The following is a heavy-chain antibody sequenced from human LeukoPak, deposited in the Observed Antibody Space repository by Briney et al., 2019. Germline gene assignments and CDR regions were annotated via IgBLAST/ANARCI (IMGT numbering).Heavy chain of an antibody. Sequence: GGSLRLSCAASGFTFSSYGMHWVRQAPDKGLEWVAVIWYDGSNKYYADSVKGRFTISRDNSKNTLYLQMNSLRAEDTAVYYCAKDLEGATDYWGQGTLVTVSS. J-gene: IGHJ4*02. CDR2: IWYDGSNK. D-gene: IGHD1-26*01. CDR3: AKDLEGATDY. CDR1: GFTFSSYG. V-gene: IGHV3-33*06.